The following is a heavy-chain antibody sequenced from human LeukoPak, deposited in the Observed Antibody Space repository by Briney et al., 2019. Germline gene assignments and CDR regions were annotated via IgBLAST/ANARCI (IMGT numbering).Heavy chain of an antibody. CDR3: ARGGDYGDRNTFDY. Sequence: PSETLSLTCTVSGGSISSSSYYWGWIRQPPGKGLEWIGSIYYSGSTHYNPSLKSRVTISVDTSKNQFSLKLSSVTAADTAVYYCARGGDYGDRNTFDYWGQGTLVTVSS. CDR1: GGSISSSSYY. CDR2: IYYSGST. J-gene: IGHJ4*02. V-gene: IGHV4-39*07. D-gene: IGHD4-17*01.